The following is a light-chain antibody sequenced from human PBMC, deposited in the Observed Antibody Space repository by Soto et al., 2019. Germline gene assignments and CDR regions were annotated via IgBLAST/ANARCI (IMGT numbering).Light chain of an antibody. CDR2: GAS. CDR3: QKYGSS. J-gene: IGKJ1*01. V-gene: IGKV3-20*01. CDR1: QSVSSSY. Sequence: EIVLTQSPGTLSLSPGERATLSCRASQSVSSSYLAWYQKKPGQAPRLLIYGASSRATGIPDRFSGSGSGTDFTLTISRREPEDFAVYYCQKYGSSFGQGTRVDIK.